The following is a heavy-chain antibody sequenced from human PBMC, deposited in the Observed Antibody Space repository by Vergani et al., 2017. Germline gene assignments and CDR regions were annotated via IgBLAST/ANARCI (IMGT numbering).Heavy chain of an antibody. V-gene: IGHV4-59*01. CDR2: IYYSGST. CDR3: ARAGYKWNDSGWCDP. J-gene: IGHJ5*02. CDR1: GGSISSYY. Sequence: QVQLQESGPGLVTPSETLSLTCTVSGGSISSYYWSWIRQPPGKGLEWIGYIYYSGSTNYNPALKSRVTISVDTSKNQCSLKLSSVTAADTAVYYCARAGYKWNDSGWCDPWGQGTLVTVSS. D-gene: IGHD1-1*01.